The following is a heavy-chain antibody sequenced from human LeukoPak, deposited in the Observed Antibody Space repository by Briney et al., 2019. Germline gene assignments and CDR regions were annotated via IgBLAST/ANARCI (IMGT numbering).Heavy chain of an antibody. CDR2: MNGDGSTI. D-gene: IGHD1-1*01. CDR1: GFTFSSSW. Sequence: PGGSLRLSCAGSGFTFSSSWIHWVRQAPGKGLVWVSRMNGDGSTIDYAASVKGRFTISRDNAKNTLYLQMNSLSAEDTAVYYCARAGNYYFEYWGQGTLVTASS. CDR3: ARAGNYYFEY. J-gene: IGHJ4*02. V-gene: IGHV3-74*01.